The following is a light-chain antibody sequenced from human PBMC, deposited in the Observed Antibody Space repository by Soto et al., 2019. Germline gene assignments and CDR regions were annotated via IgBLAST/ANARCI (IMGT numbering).Light chain of an antibody. Sequence: EIVMTQSPATMSVSPGERATLSCRASQSVSSNVAWDQQKPGQAPRLLIYGASTRATGIPDRFSGSGSGTELTRNSSSLQSEDFADYYCQQYNNWPLTFGGGTNVEIK. CDR2: GAS. CDR3: QQYNNWPLT. CDR1: QSVSSN. J-gene: IGKJ4*01. V-gene: IGKV3D-15*01.